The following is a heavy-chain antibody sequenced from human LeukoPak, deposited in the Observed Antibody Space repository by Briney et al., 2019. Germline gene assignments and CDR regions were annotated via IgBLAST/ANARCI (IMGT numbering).Heavy chain of an antibody. Sequence: GGSLRLSCAASRFTFNNYAMNWVRQAPGKGLEWVSSISGGGETTYCADSAKGRFTISRDNSQNTLYLQMNSLRAEDTAVYYCARDYADYVGYFFFDYWGQGTLVTVSS. D-gene: IGHD4-17*01. CDR1: RFTFNNYA. CDR2: ISGGGETT. J-gene: IGHJ4*02. V-gene: IGHV3-23*01. CDR3: ARDYADYVGYFFFDY.